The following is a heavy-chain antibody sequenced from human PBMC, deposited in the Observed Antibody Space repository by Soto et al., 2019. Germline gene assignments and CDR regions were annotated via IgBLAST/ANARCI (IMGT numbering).Heavy chain of an antibody. J-gene: IGHJ4*02. Sequence: EVQLVESGGGLVQPGGSLRLSCAASGFTFSGYWMYWVRQAPGKGLVWVSRINSDGSGTNYADSVKGRFTISRDNAKNTLYLQMNSLSAEDTAVYYCASLPKGLSTFDSWGQVTLVTVSS. CDR1: GFTFSGYW. V-gene: IGHV3-74*01. D-gene: IGHD3-10*01. CDR2: INSDGSGT. CDR3: ASLPKGLSTFDS.